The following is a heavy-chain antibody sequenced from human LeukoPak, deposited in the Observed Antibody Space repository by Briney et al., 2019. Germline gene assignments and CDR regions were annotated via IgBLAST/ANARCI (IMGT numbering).Heavy chain of an antibody. CDR2: ISYDGSNK. V-gene: IGHV3-30*18. CDR3: ANAGPTSTDAFDI. Sequence: GGSVRLSCAASGFTFNTSGMHWVRQAPGRGLQWVSVISYDGSNKHYADSVKGRFTISRDNSKNTLFLQVNSLRAEDTAVYYCANAGPTSTDAFDIWGRGTLVTVSS. J-gene: IGHJ3*02. CDR1: GFTFNTSG. D-gene: IGHD4-11*01.